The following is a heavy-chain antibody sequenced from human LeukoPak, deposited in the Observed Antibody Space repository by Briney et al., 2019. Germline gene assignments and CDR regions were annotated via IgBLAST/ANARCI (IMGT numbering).Heavy chain of an antibody. Sequence: GGSLRLSCAASGFTFSDYYMSWIRQAPGKGLEWVAYIRTDGSTVSYADSLKGRFTISRDNTKNTLYLEMNSLRAEDTAVYYCAREARRPNHWSQGTLVTVSS. CDR2: IRTDGSTV. J-gene: IGHJ5*02. CDR3: AREARRPNH. V-gene: IGHV3-11*01. CDR1: GFTFSDYY.